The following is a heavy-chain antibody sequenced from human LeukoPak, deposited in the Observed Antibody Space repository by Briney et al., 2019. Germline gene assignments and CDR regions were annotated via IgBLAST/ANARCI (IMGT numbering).Heavy chain of an antibody. CDR2: IDGSGST. V-gene: IGHV3-23*01. Sequence: RESLGLSCADCGFTISSFFRTWVRQPTGKGLQWVATIDGSGSTYYEDSVRGRFSISIDNSKNQLSLQMSSLRAEDTAVYYCATGTFYEDVLDYWGQGALVTVSS. J-gene: IGHJ4*02. D-gene: IGHD1-26*01. CDR1: GFTISSFF. CDR3: ATGTFYEDVLDY.